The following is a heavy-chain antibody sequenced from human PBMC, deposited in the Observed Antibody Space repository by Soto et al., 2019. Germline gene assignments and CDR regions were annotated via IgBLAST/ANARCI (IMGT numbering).Heavy chain of an antibody. CDR1: GFTFSGNW. CDR3: ARGAGYDCYVDY. Sequence: EVQLVESGGDLVQPGGSLRLSCAASGFTFSGNWMHWVRQAPGKGLVWVARVHRDGSSTSYADSVKGRFTISRDNAKNTVYLQMNSLRAEDTAVYYCARGAGYDCYVDYWGQGTLVTVSS. CDR2: VHRDGSST. J-gene: IGHJ4*02. V-gene: IGHV3-74*01. D-gene: IGHD3-16*01.